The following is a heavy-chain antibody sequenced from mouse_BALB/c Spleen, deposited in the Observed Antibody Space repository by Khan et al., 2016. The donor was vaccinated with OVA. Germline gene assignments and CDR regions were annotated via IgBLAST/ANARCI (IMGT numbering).Heavy chain of an antibody. J-gene: IGHJ4*01. CDR3: ARRTTEYAMDY. V-gene: IGHV1-4*01. CDR2: INPRSGYT. CDR1: GYTFTSHT. Sequence: QVQLKQSGAELARPGASVKMSCKASGYTFTSHTMHWVKQRPGQGLEWIRYINPRSGYTNYNQKFNDKATLTADKSSSTAYMQLSSLTSEDSAVYYCARRTTEYAMDYWGQGTSVTVSS. D-gene: IGHD2-14*01.